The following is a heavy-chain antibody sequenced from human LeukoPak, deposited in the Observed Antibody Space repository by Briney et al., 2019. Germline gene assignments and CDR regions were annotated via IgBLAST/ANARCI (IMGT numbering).Heavy chain of an antibody. CDR2: ISGSGGST. CDR1: GFTFSSYA. J-gene: IGHJ6*02. CDR3: AKGVRRFRELWRSYGMDV. D-gene: IGHD3-10*01. V-gene: IGHV3-23*01. Sequence: GGSLRLSCAASGFTFSSYAMSWVRQAPGKGLEWVSAISGSGGSTYYADSVKGRFTISRDNSKNTLYLQMNSLRAEDTAVYYCAKGVRRFRELWRSYGMDVWGQGTTVTVSS.